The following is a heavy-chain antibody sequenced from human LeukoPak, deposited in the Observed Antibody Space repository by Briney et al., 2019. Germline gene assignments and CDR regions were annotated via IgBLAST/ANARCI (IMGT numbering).Heavy chain of an antibody. CDR1: GFTFSSYS. Sequence: GGSLRLSCAASGFTFSSYSMNWVRQAPGKGLEWVSSISSSSSYIYYADSVKGRFTISRDNAKNSLYLQMTSLRAEDTAVYYCARDSEARDIIVVPDAMVDTAHDYWGQGTLVTVSS. CDR3: ARDSEARDIIVVPDAMVDTAHDY. J-gene: IGHJ4*02. D-gene: IGHD2-2*01. V-gene: IGHV3-21*01. CDR2: ISSSSSYI.